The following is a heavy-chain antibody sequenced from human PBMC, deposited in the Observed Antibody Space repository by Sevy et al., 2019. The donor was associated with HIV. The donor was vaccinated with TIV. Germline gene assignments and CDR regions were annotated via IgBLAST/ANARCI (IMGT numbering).Heavy chain of an antibody. Sequence: ASVKVSCKASGYTFTGYYMHWVRQAPGQGLEWMGWINPNSGGTNYAQKFQGRVTMTRDTSISTAYMELGRLRSDDTAVYYCAKVDRGGGPWYFDYWGQGTLVTVSS. J-gene: IGHJ4*02. CDR1: GYTFTGYY. CDR2: INPNSGGT. D-gene: IGHD3-10*01. V-gene: IGHV1-2*02. CDR3: AKVDRGGGPWYFDY.